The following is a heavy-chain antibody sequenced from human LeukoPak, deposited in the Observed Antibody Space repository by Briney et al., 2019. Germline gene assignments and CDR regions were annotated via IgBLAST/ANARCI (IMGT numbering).Heavy chain of an antibody. CDR2: IKQDGSEK. CDR1: GFTFSSYW. D-gene: IGHD3-22*01. CDR3: ARDLNYYDSSGYYYHDAFDI. J-gene: IGHJ3*02. V-gene: IGHV3-7*01. Sequence: GGSLRLSCAASGFTFSSYWMSWVRQAPGKGLEWVANIKQDGSEKYYVDSVKGRFTISRDNAKNSLYLQMNSLRAEDTAVCYCARDLNYYDSSGYYYHDAFDIWGQGTMVTVSS.